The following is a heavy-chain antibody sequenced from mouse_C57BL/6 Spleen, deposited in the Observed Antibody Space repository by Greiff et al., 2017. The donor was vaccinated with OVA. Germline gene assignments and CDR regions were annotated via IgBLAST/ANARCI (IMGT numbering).Heavy chain of an antibody. CDR3: TRDGESNNYGSRYDFDY. D-gene: IGHD1-1*01. CDR2: LSSGGDYI. CDR1: GFTFSSYA. V-gene: IGHV5-9-1*02. J-gene: IGHJ2*01. Sequence: EVKLVESGEGLVKPGGSLKLSCAASGFTFSSYAMSWVRQTPEQRLEWVAYLSSGGDYIYYADTVKGRFTISRDNARNTHYWQRRSLKSNDTAMYYCTRDGESNNYGSRYDFDYWGQGTTLTVSS.